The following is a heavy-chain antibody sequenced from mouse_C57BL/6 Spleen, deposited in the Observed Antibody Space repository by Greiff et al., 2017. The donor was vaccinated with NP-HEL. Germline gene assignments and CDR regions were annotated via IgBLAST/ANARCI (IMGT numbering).Heavy chain of an antibody. V-gene: IGHV2-9*01. J-gene: IGHJ4*01. CDR2: IWGGGST. CDR1: GFSLTSYG. D-gene: IGHD2-4*01. Sequence: VQLQQSGPGLVAPSQSLSITCTVSGFSLTSYGVDWVRQPPGKGLEWLGVIWGGGSTNYNSALMSRLSISKDNSKSQVFLKMNSLQTDDTAMYYCRLRRRGVGYAMDYWGQGTSVTVSS. CDR3: RLRRRGVGYAMDY.